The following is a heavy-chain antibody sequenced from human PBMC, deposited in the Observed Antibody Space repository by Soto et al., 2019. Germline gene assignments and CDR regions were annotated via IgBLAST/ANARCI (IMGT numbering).Heavy chain of an antibody. Sequence: GASLRISCAASDVTFSSYAMNWVRKAPGKGLEWVSVISGGGGTTYYADSVKGRFRISRDNSKNTLYLQMNSLRVEDTAVCYCAKGKVAYDNSGLQYFYYFPMNVWGQGTTVTVSS. V-gene: IGHV3-23*01. CDR1: DVTFSSYA. J-gene: IGHJ6*02. CDR2: ISGGGGTT. D-gene: IGHD3-22*01. CDR3: AKGKVAYDNSGLQYFYYFPMNV.